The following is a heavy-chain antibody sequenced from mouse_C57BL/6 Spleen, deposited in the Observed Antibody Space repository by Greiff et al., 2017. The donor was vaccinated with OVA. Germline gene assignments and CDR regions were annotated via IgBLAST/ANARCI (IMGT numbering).Heavy chain of an antibody. J-gene: IGHJ4*01. CDR2: INPSNGGT. D-gene: IGHD1-1*01. Sequence: QVQLKQPGTELVKPGASVKLSCKASGYTFTSYWMHWVKQRPGQGLEWIGNINPSNGGTNYNEKFKSKATLTVDKSSSTAYMQLSSLTSEDSAVYYCAREAITTVVATKDAMDYWGQGTSVTVSS. CDR3: AREAITTVVATKDAMDY. V-gene: IGHV1-53*01. CDR1: GYTFTSYW.